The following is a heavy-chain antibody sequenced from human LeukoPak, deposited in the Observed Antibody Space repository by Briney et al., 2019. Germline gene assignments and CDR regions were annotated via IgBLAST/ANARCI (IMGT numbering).Heavy chain of an antibody. J-gene: IGHJ4*02. D-gene: IGHD1-14*01. Sequence: PSETLSLTCTVSGYSISSGYYWGWIRPPPGKGLEWIGSIYHSGSTYYNPSLKSRVTISGDTSKNQFSLKLSSVTAADTAVYYCARVKGPRPGGFDYWGQGTLVTVSS. V-gene: IGHV4-38-2*02. CDR3: ARVKGPRPGGFDY. CDR2: IYHSGST. CDR1: GYSISSGYY.